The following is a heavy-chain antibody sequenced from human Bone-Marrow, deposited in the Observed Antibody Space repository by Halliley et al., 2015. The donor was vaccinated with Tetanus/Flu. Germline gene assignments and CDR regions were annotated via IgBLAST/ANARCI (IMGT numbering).Heavy chain of an antibody. CDR3: AWRRAAQGTPFDI. CDR2: IYPGDSDT. D-gene: IGHD1-1*01. J-gene: IGHJ3*02. CDR1: GYSFTTYW. V-gene: IGHV5-51*01. Sequence: QLVQSGAEVKKPGESLKISCKGSGYSFTTYWIGWVRQMPGKGLEWMGIIYPGDSDTRYRPSFQGQVTISADKSITTAYLQWSSQKASDTAIYYCAWRRAAQGTPFDIWGQGTIVSVSS.